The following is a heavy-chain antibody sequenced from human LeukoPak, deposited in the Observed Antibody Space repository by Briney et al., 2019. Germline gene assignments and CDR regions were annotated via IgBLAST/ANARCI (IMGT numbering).Heavy chain of an antibody. Sequence: SGPTQVKPTKTLTLTCTFSGFPLSTSGVGVGWIRQPPGKALEWLALIYWNDDKRYSPSLKSRLTITKDTSKNQMVLTMTNMDTVYTSTSYCSHSPTADRSFDYWGQGTLVTVSS. J-gene: IGHJ4*02. CDR1: GFPLSTSGVG. D-gene: IGHD4-17*01. CDR2: IYWNDDK. V-gene: IGHV2-5*01. CDR3: SHSPTADRSFDY.